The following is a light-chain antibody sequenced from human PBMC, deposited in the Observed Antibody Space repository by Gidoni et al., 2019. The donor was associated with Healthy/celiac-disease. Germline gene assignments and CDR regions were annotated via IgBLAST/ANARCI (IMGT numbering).Light chain of an antibody. Sequence: EIVMTQSPATLSVSPGERATLSCRARQSVSSNLAWYQQKPGQAPRLLIYGASTRATGIPARFSGSGSGTEFTLTISSLQSEDFAVYYCQQYNNWPPYTFXXXTKLEIK. J-gene: IGKJ2*01. V-gene: IGKV3-15*01. CDR3: QQYNNWPPYT. CDR2: GAS. CDR1: QSVSSN.